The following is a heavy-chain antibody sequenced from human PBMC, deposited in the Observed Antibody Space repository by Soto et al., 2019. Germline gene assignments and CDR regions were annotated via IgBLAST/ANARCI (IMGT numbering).Heavy chain of an antibody. CDR2: MLYSGLT. D-gene: IGHD2-15*01. CDR3: APLSVSLSGPYGIHV. J-gene: IGHJ6*02. V-gene: IGHV4-39*01. Sequence: PSETLSLTSSASGYSVSSSDYYWAWIRQPPGKGLEWIGSMLYSGLTYYNPSLKSRVTLSVDTSKNQFSVRLNSVTASDTAVYYCAPLSVSLSGPYGIHVWGQGTTVTVSS. CDR1: GYSVSSSDYY.